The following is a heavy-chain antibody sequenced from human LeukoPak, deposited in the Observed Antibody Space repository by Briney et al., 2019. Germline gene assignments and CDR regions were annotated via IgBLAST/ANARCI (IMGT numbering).Heavy chain of an antibody. V-gene: IGHV1-2*06. Sequence: ASVKVSCKTSGYTFTGYYIHWVRQAPGQGLEWMGRINPNSGGTNSAQKFQGRVTTTRDTSITTAYMELSRLRSDDTAVYYCARDIGSSSDYWGQGTLVSVSS. CDR1: GYTFTGYY. D-gene: IGHD1-26*01. CDR2: INPNSGGT. J-gene: IGHJ4*02. CDR3: ARDIGSSSDY.